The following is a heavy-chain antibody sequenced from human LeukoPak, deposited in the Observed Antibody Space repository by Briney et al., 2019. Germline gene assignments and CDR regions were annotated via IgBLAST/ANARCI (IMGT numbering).Heavy chain of an antibody. D-gene: IGHD3-10*01. CDR1: GFTVSNND. J-gene: IGHJ4*02. V-gene: IGHV3-66*01. CDR3: ARAFQYGSGSYPYSL. Sequence: GGSLRLSCGASGFTVSNNDMSWVRQAPGKGLEWVSVIYSGGSTYYADSVKGRFTISRDNFKNTLYLQMNSLTAEDTAVYFCARAFQYGSGSYPYSLWGQGTLVTVSS. CDR2: IYSGGST.